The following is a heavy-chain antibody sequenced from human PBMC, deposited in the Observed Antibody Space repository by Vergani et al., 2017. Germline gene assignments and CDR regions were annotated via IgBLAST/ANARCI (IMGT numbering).Heavy chain of an antibody. CDR3: ASGKYYSDSTSHFHGGYFDV. CDR1: GDSIISRSYY. CDR2: IYNRGNG. V-gene: IGHV4-39*01. Sequence: QMQLQESGPGLVKASETLSLTCTVSGDSIISRSYYWGWIRQPSGKGLEWIGCIYNRGNGDSSSSLKSRVTISGDTSKNQFSLKLTSVTAAHTAVYYCASGKYYSDSTSHFHGGYFDVGGRGALVTVPS. D-gene: IGHD3-16*01. J-gene: IGHJ2*01.